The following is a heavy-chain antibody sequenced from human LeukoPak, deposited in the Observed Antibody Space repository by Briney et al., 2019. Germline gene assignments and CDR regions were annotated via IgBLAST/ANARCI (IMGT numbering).Heavy chain of an antibody. Sequence: PGGSLRLFCAASGFTFSSYSMNWVRQAPGKGLEWVSSISSSSSYIYYADSVKGRFTISRDNAKNSLYLQMNSLRAEDTAVYYRARHYDSSGYPQDAFDIWGQGTMVTVSS. CDR2: ISSSSSYI. D-gene: IGHD3-22*01. CDR3: ARHYDSSGYPQDAFDI. V-gene: IGHV3-21*01. J-gene: IGHJ3*02. CDR1: GFTFSSYS.